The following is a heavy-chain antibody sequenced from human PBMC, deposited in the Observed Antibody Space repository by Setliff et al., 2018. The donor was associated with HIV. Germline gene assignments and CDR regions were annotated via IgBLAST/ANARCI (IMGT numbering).Heavy chain of an antibody. Sequence: PSETLSLTCTVSGGSISSHYWSWIRQPPGKGLEWIGYMYYSGNTNYNPSLKSRVTMSVDMSNNQVSLKLSPVTAADTAVYYCARAGDYYDSSGYLTRGPAAFDIWGQGTMVTVSS. J-gene: IGHJ3*02. CDR2: MYYSGNT. V-gene: IGHV4-59*08. D-gene: IGHD3-22*01. CDR3: ARAGDYYDSSGYLTRGPAAFDI. CDR1: GGSISSHY.